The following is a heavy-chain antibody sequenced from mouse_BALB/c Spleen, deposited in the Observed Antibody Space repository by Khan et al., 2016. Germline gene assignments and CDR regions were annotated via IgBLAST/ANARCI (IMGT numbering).Heavy chain of an antibody. CDR2: INTNTGEP. CDR1: GYTFTNYG. D-gene: IGHD1-1*02. CDR3: ARCGKDY. V-gene: IGHV9-3*02. Sequence: QIQLVQSGPELKKPGETVKISCKASGYTFTNYGMNWVKQAPGKGLKWMGWINTNTGEPTYAEEFKGRFAFSLETSASTAYLQINNLKNEDTATYFCARCGKDYCGQGTTLTVSS. J-gene: IGHJ2*01.